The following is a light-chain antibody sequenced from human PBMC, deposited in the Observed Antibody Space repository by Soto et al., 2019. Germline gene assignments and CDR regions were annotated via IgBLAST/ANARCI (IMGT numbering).Light chain of an antibody. Sequence: EIVMTQSPATLSVSPGERATLSCRASQSVSSNLAWYQQKPGQAPRLLIYGASTRATVIPARFSGSGSGTEFTLTISSLQSEDFAVYYCQQYNNWPPWTFGQATKVEIK. CDR1: QSVSSN. CDR3: QQYNNWPPWT. V-gene: IGKV3-15*01. J-gene: IGKJ1*01. CDR2: GAS.